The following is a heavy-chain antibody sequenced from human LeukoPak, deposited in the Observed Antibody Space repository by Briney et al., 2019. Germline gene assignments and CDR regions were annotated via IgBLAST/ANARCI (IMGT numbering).Heavy chain of an antibody. J-gene: IGHJ3*02. V-gene: IGHV3-11*01. Sequence: GGSLRLSCAASGFTFSDYYMSWIRQPPGKGLEWVSYISSSGSTIYYADSVKGRFTISTDNSTNSLYLQMNSLRAEDPAVYYCARSSGGGYQLLYSDAFDIWGPGTMVTVSS. CDR2: ISSSGSTI. D-gene: IGHD2-2*02. CDR3: ARSSGGGYQLLYSDAFDI. CDR1: GFTFSDYY.